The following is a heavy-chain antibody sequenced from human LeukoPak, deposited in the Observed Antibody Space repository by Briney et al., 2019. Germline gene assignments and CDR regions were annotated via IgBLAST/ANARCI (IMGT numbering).Heavy chain of an antibody. CDR3: ARRLGRKFGERFYYYHYMDV. CDR2: IYYSGST. CDR1: GGSISSRSYY. V-gene: IGHV4-39*01. J-gene: IGHJ6*03. Sequence: SETLSLTCTVSGGSISSRSYYWGWIRQPPGKGLEWIGSIYYSGSTYYNPSLKSRVTISVDTSKKQFSLKLSSVTAADTAVYYCARRLGRKFGERFYYYHYMDVWGKGTTVTISS. D-gene: IGHD3-10*01.